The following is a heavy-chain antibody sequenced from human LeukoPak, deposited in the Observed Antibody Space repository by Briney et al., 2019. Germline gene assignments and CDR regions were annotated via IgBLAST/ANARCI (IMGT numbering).Heavy chain of an antibody. Sequence: PSETLSLTCNVSGDSITSDYWSWIRQSPGKGLEWIGYINYGGNSDYNPSLNSRVTISVNRSKKQVSLKMRSMTAADTAVYYCARLDCISNTCYNYWATGALVTVSS. CDR2: INYGGNS. CDR1: GDSITSDY. V-gene: IGHV4-59*08. J-gene: IGHJ4*02. D-gene: IGHD3-10*01. CDR3: ARLDCISNTCYNY.